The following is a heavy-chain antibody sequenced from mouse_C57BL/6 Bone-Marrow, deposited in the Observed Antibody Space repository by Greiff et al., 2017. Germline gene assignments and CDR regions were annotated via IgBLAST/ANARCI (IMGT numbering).Heavy chain of an antibody. V-gene: IGHV1-26*01. CDR3: ARGGSVMDY. CDR2: INPNNGGT. CDR1: GYTFTDYY. D-gene: IGHD1-1*02. J-gene: IGHJ4*01. Sequence: VQLQQSGPELVKPGASVKISCKASGYTFTDYYMNWVKQSHGKSLEWIGDINPNNGGTSYNQKFKGKATLTVDKSSSTAYIERRSLTSEDSAVYYCARGGSVMDYWGQGTSGTVSS.